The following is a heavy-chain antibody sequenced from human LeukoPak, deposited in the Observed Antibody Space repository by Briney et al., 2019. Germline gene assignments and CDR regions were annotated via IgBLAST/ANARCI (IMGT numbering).Heavy chain of an antibody. Sequence: PGKSLRLSCAASGFTFSSYVMHWVRLAPGKGLEWVAVISYDGSNKYYADSVKGRFTISRDNSKNTLYLQMNSLRAEDTAVYYCTRPSDSNSWHYFDYWGQGTLVTVSS. CDR1: GFTFSSYV. J-gene: IGHJ4*02. V-gene: IGHV3-30-3*01. CDR2: ISYDGSNK. CDR3: TRPSDSNSWHYFDY. D-gene: IGHD6-13*01.